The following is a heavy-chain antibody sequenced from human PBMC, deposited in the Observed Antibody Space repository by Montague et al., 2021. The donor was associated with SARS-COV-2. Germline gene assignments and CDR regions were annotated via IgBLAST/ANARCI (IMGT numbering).Heavy chain of an antibody. Sequence: SETLSLTCGVDGGSFSFYYWSWIRQPPGKGLVWIGEINHRGSTNNNPPLKTWVTILIDTSKNQFSLMLSTVTAADTAAYYCARGQEVYAIKGDFNYWGQGTLVTVSS. CDR3: ARGQEVYAIKGDFNY. J-gene: IGHJ4*02. CDR2: INHRGST. CDR1: GGSFSFYY. V-gene: IGHV4-34*01. D-gene: IGHD2-8*01.